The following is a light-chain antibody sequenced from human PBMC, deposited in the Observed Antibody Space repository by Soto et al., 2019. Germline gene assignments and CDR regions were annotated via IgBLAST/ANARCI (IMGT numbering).Light chain of an antibody. CDR3: QQSYNSPQT. CDR1: QSISSY. J-gene: IGKJ1*01. Sequence: DIQMTQSPSSLSASVGDRVTITCRASQSISSYLNWYQQKPGKAPKLLIYAAPSLQSGVPSRFSGSGSGTDFTLTINSLQPEDFATYSCQQSYNSPQTFGQGTRWIS. CDR2: AAP. V-gene: IGKV1-39*01.